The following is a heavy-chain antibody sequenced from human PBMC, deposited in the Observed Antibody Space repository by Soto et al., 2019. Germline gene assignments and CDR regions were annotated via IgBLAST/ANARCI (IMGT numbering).Heavy chain of an antibody. V-gene: IGHV3-7*01. CDR1: GFTFSSSW. Sequence: GGSLRLSCAASGFTFSSSWMAWVRQAPGKGLEWVALINPDGSVASYVGSVRGRFIISRDNAQNALYLQMNSVSAEDTAVYYCSRDPGFGAIDYWGQGTLVTVSS. D-gene: IGHD3-10*01. CDR2: INPDGSVA. J-gene: IGHJ4*02. CDR3: SRDPGFGAIDY.